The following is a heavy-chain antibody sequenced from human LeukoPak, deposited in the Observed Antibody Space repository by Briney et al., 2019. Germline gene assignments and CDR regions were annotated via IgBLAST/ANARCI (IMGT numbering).Heavy chain of an antibody. V-gene: IGHV4-59*01. J-gene: IGHJ4*02. Sequence: PSETLSLTCTVSGGSISSYYWSWIRQPPGKGLEWIGYNYYSGSTNYNPSLKSRVTISVDTSKNQFSLKLSSVTAADTAVYYCAREILEYYYGSGSNSYFDYWGQGTLVTVSS. D-gene: IGHD3-10*01. CDR1: GGSISSYY. CDR3: AREILEYYYGSGSNSYFDY. CDR2: NYYSGST.